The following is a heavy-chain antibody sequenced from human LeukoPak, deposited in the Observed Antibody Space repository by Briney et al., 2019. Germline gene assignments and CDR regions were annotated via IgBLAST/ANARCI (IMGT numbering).Heavy chain of an antibody. D-gene: IGHD5-18*01. CDR3: ARHPPKRGYSYGYGNY. Sequence: SETLSLTCTVSGGSISSSSYYWGWIRQPPGKGLEWIGSIYYNGSTYYNPSLKSRVTISVDTSKNQFSLKLSSVTAADTAVYYCARHPPKRGYSYGYGNYWGQGTLVTVSS. CDR2: IYYNGST. J-gene: IGHJ4*02. CDR1: GGSISSSSYY. V-gene: IGHV4-39*01.